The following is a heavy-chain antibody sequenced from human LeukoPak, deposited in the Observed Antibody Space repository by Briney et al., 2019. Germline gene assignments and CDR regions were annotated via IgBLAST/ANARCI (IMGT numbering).Heavy chain of an antibody. CDR3: VRDRIDNRGCSFDS. CDR1: GFSLSSFE. V-gene: IGHV3-48*03. Sequence: GGSLRLSCEASGFSLSSFEMNWVRQAPGKGLEWVAYISVSGNSIFYADSVRGRFTTSRDNAKNSVYLEMNSLRAEDTAIYYCVRDRIDNRGCSFDSWGQGTLVTVSS. CDR2: ISVSGNSI. D-gene: IGHD3-22*01. J-gene: IGHJ4*02.